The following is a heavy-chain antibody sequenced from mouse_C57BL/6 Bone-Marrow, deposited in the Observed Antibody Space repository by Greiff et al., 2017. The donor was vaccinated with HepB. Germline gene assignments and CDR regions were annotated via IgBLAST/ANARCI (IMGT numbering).Heavy chain of an antibody. Sequence: EVQLQQSGAELVRPGASVKLSCTASGFNIKDDYMHWVKQRPEQGLEWIGWIDPENGDTEYASKFQGKATITADKSSSTAYMQLSSLTSEDSAVYYCARCGLRCDYWGQGTTLTVSS. J-gene: IGHJ2*01. CDR1: GFNIKDDY. CDR3: ARCGLRCDY. V-gene: IGHV14-4*01. CDR2: IDPENGDT. D-gene: IGHD2-4*01.